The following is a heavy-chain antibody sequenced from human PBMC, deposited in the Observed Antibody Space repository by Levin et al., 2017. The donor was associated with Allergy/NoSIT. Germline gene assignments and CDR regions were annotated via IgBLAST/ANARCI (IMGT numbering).Heavy chain of an antibody. CDR1: GFTFSSYA. D-gene: IGHD4-17*01. CDR2: ISSNGGST. V-gene: IGHV3-64*01. Sequence: SCAASGFTFSSYAMHWVRQAPGKGLEYVSAISSNGGSTYYANSVKGRFTISRDNSKNTLYLQMGSLRAEDMAVYYCARGVGEGYAFDIWGQGTMVTVSS. J-gene: IGHJ3*02. CDR3: ARGVGEGYAFDI.